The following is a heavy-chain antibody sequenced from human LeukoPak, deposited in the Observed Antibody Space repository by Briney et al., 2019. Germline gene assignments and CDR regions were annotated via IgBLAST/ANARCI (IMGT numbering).Heavy chain of an antibody. CDR2: ISYDGSNK. V-gene: IGHV3-30*04. Sequence: GGSLRLSCAASGFTFSNFAAHWVRQAPGKGLEWVAVISYDGSNKYYADSVKGRFTISRDNSKNTLYLQMNSLRAEDTAVYYCAKDRVVDTFVPAGFDYWGQGTLVTVSS. J-gene: IGHJ4*02. CDR3: AKDRVVDTFVPAGFDY. CDR1: GFTFSNFA. D-gene: IGHD5-18*01.